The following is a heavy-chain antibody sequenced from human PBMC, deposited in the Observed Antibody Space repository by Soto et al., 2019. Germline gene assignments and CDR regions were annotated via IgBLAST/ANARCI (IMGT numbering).Heavy chain of an antibody. CDR1: GGTFSSSS. CDR3: ATPIRYYYERGGQSAWFYP. D-gene: IGHD3-22*01. CDR2: IIPIFGTA. J-gene: IGHJ5*02. V-gene: IGHV1-69*13. Sequence: SVKVSCKASGGTFSSSSISWVRQAPGQGLEWMGGIIPIFGTANYTQKFQGRVTITADESTSTAYMELSSLSSDDTAVYYCATPIRYYYERGGQSAWFYPWG.